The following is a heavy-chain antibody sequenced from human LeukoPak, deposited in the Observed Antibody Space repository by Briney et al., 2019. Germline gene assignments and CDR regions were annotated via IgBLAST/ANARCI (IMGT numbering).Heavy chain of an antibody. V-gene: IGHV3-48*03. J-gene: IGHJ4*02. CDR1: GFTFSSYG. CDR2: ISSSGNTI. D-gene: IGHD2-15*01. CDR3: AREVAFDYFDY. Sequence: QPGGSLRLSCAASGFTFSSYGMNWVRQAPGKGLEWVSYISSSGNTIYYADSVKGRFTISRDNAKNSLYLQMNSLRADDTAVYHCAREVAFDYFDYWGQGTLVTVSS.